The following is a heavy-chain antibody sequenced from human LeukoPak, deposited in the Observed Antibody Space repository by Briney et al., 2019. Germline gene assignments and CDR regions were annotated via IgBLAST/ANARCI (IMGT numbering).Heavy chain of an antibody. D-gene: IGHD3-10*02. V-gene: IGHV3-30*02. CDR1: GFTFSSYD. Sequence: GGSLRLSCAVSGFTFSSYDMHWVRQAPGKGLEWVTFIRSDGSNYAYADSVKGRFTISRDNSKNTLYLQMNSLRAEDTAVYYCAELGITMIGGVWGKGTTVTISS. CDR2: IRSDGSNY. J-gene: IGHJ6*04. CDR3: AELGITMIGGV.